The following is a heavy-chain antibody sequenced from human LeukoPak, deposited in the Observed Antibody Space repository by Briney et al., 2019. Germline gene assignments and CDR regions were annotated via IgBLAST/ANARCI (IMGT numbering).Heavy chain of an antibody. D-gene: IGHD5-12*01. V-gene: IGHV4-4*07. Sequence: SETHSLTCTVSGGSFSSYYWSWTRQPAGKGLEWIGRIYTSGSTNYNSSLKSRVTMSVDTSKNQVSLKLSSVTAADTAVYYCATGDGYDSFDDWGQGTLVTVSS. J-gene: IGHJ4*02. CDR2: IYTSGST. CDR3: ATGDGYDSFDD. CDR1: GGSFSSYY.